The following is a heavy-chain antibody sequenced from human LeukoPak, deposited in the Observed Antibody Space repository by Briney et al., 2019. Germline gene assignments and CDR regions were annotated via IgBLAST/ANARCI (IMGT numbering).Heavy chain of an antibody. V-gene: IGHV3-48*03. Sequence: PGGSLRLSCAASGFTFSSYEMNWVRQAPGKGLESVSYISSSGNTIYYADSVKGRFTISRDNAKNSLYLQMNSLRADDTAVYYCAREIRYDSSGYYSPYYFDYWGQGTLVTVSS. CDR2: ISSSGNTI. J-gene: IGHJ4*02. CDR1: GFTFSSYE. D-gene: IGHD3-22*01. CDR3: AREIRYDSSGYYSPYYFDY.